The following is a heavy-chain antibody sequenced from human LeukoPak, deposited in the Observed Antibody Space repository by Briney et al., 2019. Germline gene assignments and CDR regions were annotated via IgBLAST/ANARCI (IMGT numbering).Heavy chain of an antibody. CDR1: GFTFSSYS. J-gene: IGHJ3*01. CDR3: AKDVSSDGSAWALDV. V-gene: IGHV3-21*01. Sequence: GGSLRLSCAASGFTFSSYSMNWVRQAPGKGLEWVSSISSSSSYIYYADSVKGRFTISRDNSENTLYLQMNSLRAEDTAVYYCAKDVSSDGSAWALDVWGQGTLVTVSS. D-gene: IGHD3-10*01. CDR2: ISSSSSYI.